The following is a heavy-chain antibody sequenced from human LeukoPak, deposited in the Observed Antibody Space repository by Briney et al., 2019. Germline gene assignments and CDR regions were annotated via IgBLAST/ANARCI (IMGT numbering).Heavy chain of an antibody. D-gene: IGHD6-13*01. V-gene: IGHV4-30-4*01. Sequence: SETLSLTCSVSGDSISGYYWSWIRQPPGKGLEWIGHIFYSGSTYYNPSLMRRLTISVDTSKNQFSLKLSSVTPADTAVYYCARERREGGSSWIDYWGRGTLVTVSS. CDR2: IFYSGST. J-gene: IGHJ4*02. CDR1: GDSISGYY. CDR3: ARERREGGSSWIDY.